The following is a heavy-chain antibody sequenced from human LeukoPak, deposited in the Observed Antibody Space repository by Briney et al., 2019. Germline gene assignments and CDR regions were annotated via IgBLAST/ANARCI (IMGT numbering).Heavy chain of an antibody. Sequence: GGSLRLSCAASGFTFSSYEMNWVRQAPGKGLEWVSYISSSGSTIYYADSVKGRFTISRDNSKNTLYLQMNSLRAEDTAVYYCAKAQGYPPVVYYYYMDVWGKGTTVTVSS. CDR3: AKAQGYPPVVYYYYMDV. CDR1: GFTFSSYE. D-gene: IGHD3-16*02. J-gene: IGHJ6*03. V-gene: IGHV3-48*03. CDR2: ISSSGSTI.